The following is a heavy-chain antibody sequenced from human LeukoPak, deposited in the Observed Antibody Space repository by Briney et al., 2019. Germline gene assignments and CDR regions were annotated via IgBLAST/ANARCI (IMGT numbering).Heavy chain of an antibody. CDR1: GGTFSSYT. CDR3: TLRCSGGSCYEMDV. J-gene: IGHJ6*04. D-gene: IGHD2-15*01. V-gene: IGHV1-69*06. CDR2: IIPLFGTP. Sequence: SVKVSCKASGGTFSSYTISWVRQAPGQGFEWMGGIIPLFGTPDYAQKFQDRLTITADKSTSTAYMELSSLRSEDTAVYCATLRCSGGSCYEMDVWGKGTTVTVSS.